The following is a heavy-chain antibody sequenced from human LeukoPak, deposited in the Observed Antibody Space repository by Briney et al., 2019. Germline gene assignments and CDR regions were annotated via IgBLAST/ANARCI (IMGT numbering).Heavy chain of an antibody. CDR2: INHSGST. CDR3: ARGRRVGATAYWYFDL. V-gene: IGHV4-34*01. J-gene: IGHJ2*01. D-gene: IGHD1-26*01. Sequence: SETLSLTCAVYGGSFSGYYWSWIRQPPGKGLEWIGEINHSGSTNYNPSLKSRVTISVDTSKNQFSLKLSSVTAADTAVYYCARGRRVGATAYWYFDLWGRGTLVTVSS. CDR1: GGSFSGYY.